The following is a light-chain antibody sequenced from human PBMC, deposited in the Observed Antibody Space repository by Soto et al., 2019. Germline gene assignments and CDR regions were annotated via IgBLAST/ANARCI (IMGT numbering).Light chain of an antibody. CDR3: QQHDILPIT. V-gene: IGKV3-20*01. Sequence: VLTDSPGTLCLSPGCRSSLSFSSSQNLSRYFLAWYQHKPGQAPRLLISGASRRATGIPDRFSGAGSGTDFTLTISRLEPEDFALYYCQQHDILPITFGQGTRLEIK. CDR2: GAS. CDR1: QNLSRYF. J-gene: IGKJ5*01.